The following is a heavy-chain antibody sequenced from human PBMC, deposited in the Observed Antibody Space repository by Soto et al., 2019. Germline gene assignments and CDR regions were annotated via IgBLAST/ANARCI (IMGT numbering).Heavy chain of an antibody. Sequence: QVHLVQSGAEVKKPGASVKVSCTASGYTFTNFGISWVRQAPGQGLEWMGWISAYNGNTNYAQKFQGRVTMTTDTFTSTAYMGLRSLGSDDTAVYYCAGGGTPIDYWGQGTLVTVSS. CDR1: GYTFTNFG. V-gene: IGHV1-18*01. CDR2: ISAYNGNT. J-gene: IGHJ4*02. CDR3: AGGGTPIDY. D-gene: IGHD3-16*01.